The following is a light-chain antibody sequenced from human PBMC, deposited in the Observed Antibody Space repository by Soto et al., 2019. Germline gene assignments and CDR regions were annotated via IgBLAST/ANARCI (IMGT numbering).Light chain of an antibody. J-gene: IGLJ1*01. V-gene: IGLV1-47*01. CDR2: RNN. CDR3: AAWDDSLSGGYV. CDR1: SSNIGSNY. Sequence: QSVLTQPPSASGTPGQRVTISCSGSSSNIGSNYVYWYQQLPGTAPKLLIYRNNQRPSGVPDRFFGSKSGTSASLAISGLRSEDEADYYCAAWDDSLSGGYVFGTGTKVTVL.